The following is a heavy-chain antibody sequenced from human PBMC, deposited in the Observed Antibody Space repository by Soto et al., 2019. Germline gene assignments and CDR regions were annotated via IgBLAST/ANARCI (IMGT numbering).Heavy chain of an antibody. Sequence: QAGGSLRLSCAASGFTFDDYAMHWVRQAPGKGLEWVSGISWNSGSIGYADSVKGRFTISRDNAKNSLYLQMNSLRAEDTALYYCAKYCSGGSWGCGMDVWGQGTTVTVSS. CDR3: AKYCSGGSWGCGMDV. J-gene: IGHJ6*02. D-gene: IGHD2-15*01. CDR1: GFTFDDYA. CDR2: ISWNSGSI. V-gene: IGHV3-9*01.